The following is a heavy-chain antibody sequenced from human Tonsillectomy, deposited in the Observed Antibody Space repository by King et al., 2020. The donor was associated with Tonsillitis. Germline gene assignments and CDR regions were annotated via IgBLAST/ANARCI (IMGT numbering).Heavy chain of an antibody. J-gene: IGHJ4*02. V-gene: IGHV3-15*01. CDR2: IKSKTDGGTT. CDR3: TAFSVTTIYGVLKRATGY. D-gene: IGHD3-3*01. Sequence: DVQLVESGGGLVKPGGSLRLSCAASGFTFNNAWMSWVRQAPGKGLEWVGRIKSKTDGGTTDYAAPVKGRFTISRDDSKSTLYLQMNSLKTEDTAVYYCTAFSVTTIYGVLKRATGYWGQGTVVTGSS. CDR1: GFTFNNAW.